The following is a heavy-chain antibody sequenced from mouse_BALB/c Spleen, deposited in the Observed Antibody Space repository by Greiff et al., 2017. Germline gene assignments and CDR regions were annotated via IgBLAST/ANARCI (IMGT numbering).Heavy chain of an antibody. Sequence: EVKLMESGPGLVKPSQSLSLTCSVTGYSITSGYYWNWIRQFPGNKLEWMGYISYDGSNNYNPSLKNRISITRDTSKNQFFLKLNSVTTEDTATYYCARGDYAWYFDVWGAGTTVTVSS. CDR3: ARGDYAWYFDV. CDR1: GYSITSGYY. V-gene: IGHV3-6*02. CDR2: ISYDGSN. D-gene: IGHD2-4*01. J-gene: IGHJ1*01.